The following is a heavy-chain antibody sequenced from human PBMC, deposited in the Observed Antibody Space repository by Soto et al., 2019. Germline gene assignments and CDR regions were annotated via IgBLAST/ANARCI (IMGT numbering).Heavy chain of an antibody. Sequence: QVQLVQSGAEVKKPVSSVKVSCKASGGTFSNYPISWVRQAPGQGLQWMVGIIPIFGTVDYAQKFQGRVTITADESTRTAYVELRSLRSEDTVVYYCARGNHRWLQLWYFDLWGRGTLVPVSS. CDR3: ARGNHRWLQLWYFDL. J-gene: IGHJ2*01. D-gene: IGHD5-12*01. CDR1: GGTFSNYP. V-gene: IGHV1-69*12. CDR2: IIPIFGTV.